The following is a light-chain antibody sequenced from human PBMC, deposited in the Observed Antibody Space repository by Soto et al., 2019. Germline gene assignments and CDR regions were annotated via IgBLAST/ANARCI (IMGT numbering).Light chain of an antibody. CDR2: DAS. J-gene: IGKJ1*01. CDR1: QSVSSY. V-gene: IGKV3-11*01. Sequence: EIVLNKSPATLSLSPGERATLSCRASQSVSSYLAWYQQKPGQAPRLLIYDASNRATGIPARFSGSGSGTDFTLTISSLEPEDFAVYYCQQRSNWPPWTFGQGTKVEIK. CDR3: QQRSNWPPWT.